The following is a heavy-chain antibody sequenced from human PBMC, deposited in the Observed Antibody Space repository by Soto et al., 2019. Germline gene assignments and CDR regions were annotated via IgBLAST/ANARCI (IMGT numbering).Heavy chain of an antibody. D-gene: IGHD6-6*01. Sequence: SVKVSCKASGGTFSSYAISWVRQAPGQGLEWMGGIIPIFGTANYAQKFQGRVTITADESTSTAYMELSSLRSEDTAVYYCARAIGIAARPDYYYGMDVWGQGTTVTV. CDR3: ARAIGIAARPDYYYGMDV. CDR2: IIPIFGTA. V-gene: IGHV1-69*13. J-gene: IGHJ6*02. CDR1: GGTFSSYA.